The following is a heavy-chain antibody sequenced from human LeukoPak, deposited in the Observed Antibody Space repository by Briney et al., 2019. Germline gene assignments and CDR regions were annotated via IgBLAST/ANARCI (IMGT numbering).Heavy chain of an antibody. CDR1: GGSIRSYY. V-gene: IGHV4-59*12. D-gene: IGHD4-17*01. CDR3: VRGYDYGGPYYFDV. Sequence: SETLSLTCTVSGGSIRSYYWRWIRQPPGKGLEWIGYIHHSGSTNYNPSLQRRVTISVDTSNNQVSLKLSSVTAADTAVYYCVRGYDYGGPYYFDVWGQGTLVTVSS. CDR2: IHHSGST. J-gene: IGHJ4*02.